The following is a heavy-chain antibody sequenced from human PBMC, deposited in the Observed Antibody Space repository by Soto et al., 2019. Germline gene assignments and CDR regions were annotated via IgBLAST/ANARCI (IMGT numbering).Heavy chain of an antibody. J-gene: IGHJ6*02. CDR3: ARDGFQAEICRAAARPYYYYDGMDI. CDR2: IKQDGSEK. V-gene: IGHV3-7*01. Sequence: GGSLRLSCAASGFTFSSYWMSWVRQAPGKGLEWVANIKQDGSEKYYVDSVKGRFTISRDNAKNSLYLQMNSLGAEDSAEYYCARDGFQAEICRAAARPYYYYDGMDIWGQGTTVTVSS. D-gene: IGHD6-6*01. CDR1: GFTFSSYW.